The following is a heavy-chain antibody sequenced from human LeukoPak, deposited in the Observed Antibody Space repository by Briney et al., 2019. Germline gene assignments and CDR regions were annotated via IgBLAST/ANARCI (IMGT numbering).Heavy chain of an antibody. CDR2: IYSGGHT. CDR1: GFTVSSNY. D-gene: IGHD2-15*01. CDR3: ARELGYCSGASCYFKYYGMDV. Sequence: PGGSLILSCAVSGFTVSSNYMSWVRQAPGTGLDWLLVIYSGGHTYYADSVKGRFTISRDNSKNTLYLQMNSLRAEDTAVYYCARELGYCSGASCYFKYYGMDVWGQGTTVTVFS. V-gene: IGHV3-53*01. J-gene: IGHJ6*02.